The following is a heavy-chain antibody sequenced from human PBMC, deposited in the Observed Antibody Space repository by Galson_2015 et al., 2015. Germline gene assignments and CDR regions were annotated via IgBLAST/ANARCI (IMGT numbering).Heavy chain of an antibody. CDR1: GFTFSNYG. CDR2: LSYDGSNK. V-gene: IGHV3-30*18. CDR3: AKDLTRSCSGGSCDNCDY. D-gene: IGHD2-15*01. J-gene: IGHJ4*02. Sequence: SLRLSCAASGFTFSNYGVHWVRQAPGKGLEWVAVLSYDGSNKYYADSVKGRFTISRDTSKNTLYLQMNSLRPEDTAVYYCAKDLTRSCSGGSCDNCDYRGQGPLVTVSS.